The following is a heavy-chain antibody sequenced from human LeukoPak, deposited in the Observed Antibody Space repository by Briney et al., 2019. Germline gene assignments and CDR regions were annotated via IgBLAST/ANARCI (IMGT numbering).Heavy chain of an antibody. CDR1: GGTFSSYA. CDR2: IIPILGIA. Sequence: SVKVSCKASGGTFSSYAISWVRQAPGQGLEWMGRIIPILGIANYAQKFQGRVTITADKSTSTAYMELRSLRSDDTAVYYCARVGEYCSSTSCHDYWGQGTLVTVSS. V-gene: IGHV1-69*04. CDR3: ARVGEYCSSTSCHDY. D-gene: IGHD2-2*01. J-gene: IGHJ4*02.